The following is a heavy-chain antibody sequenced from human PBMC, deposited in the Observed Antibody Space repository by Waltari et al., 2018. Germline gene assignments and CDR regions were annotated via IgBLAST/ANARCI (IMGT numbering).Heavy chain of an antibody. CDR1: GLIFSGYW. CDR2: INPDGGEK. CDR3: ARGRYCSGGNCYFDY. V-gene: IGHV3-7*01. Sequence: EEYLVESGGGLVQPGGSLRLSCTVSGLIFSGYWMTWVRQAPGKGLVWVGTINPDGGEKVYVDPVKGRFTISRDNAKYLLFLQVSSLRVEDMAVYYCARGRYCSGGNCYFDYWGQGTQVTVSS. J-gene: IGHJ4*02. D-gene: IGHD2-15*01.